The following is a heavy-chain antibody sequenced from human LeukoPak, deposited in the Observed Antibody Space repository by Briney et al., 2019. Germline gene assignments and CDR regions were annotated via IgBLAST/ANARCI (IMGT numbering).Heavy chain of an antibody. CDR1: GGSISSSSYY. Sequence: PSETLSLTCTVSGGSISSSSYYWGWLRQPPGKGLEWIGSIYYSGSTYYNPSLKSRVTISVDTSKNQFSLKLSSVTAADTAVYYCARVGGYSYGLFDPWGQGTLVTVSS. D-gene: IGHD5-18*01. V-gene: IGHV4-39*07. J-gene: IGHJ5*02. CDR3: ARVGGYSYGLFDP. CDR2: IYYSGST.